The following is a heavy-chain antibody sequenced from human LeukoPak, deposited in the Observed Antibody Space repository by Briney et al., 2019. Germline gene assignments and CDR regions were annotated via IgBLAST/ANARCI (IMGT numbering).Heavy chain of an antibody. J-gene: IGHJ6*03. CDR2: ISGSGHDI. CDR1: GFTFSDSY. V-gene: IGHV3-11*04. CDR3: ARDRDGYDILTGRYYYYMDV. Sequence: PGGSLRLSCAASGFTFSDSYMTWVRQAPGKGVEWVAYISGSGHDINYSEPAKGRFTISRDNAKNSLYLQMNSLRAEDTAVYYCARDRDGYDILTGRYYYYMDVWGKGTTVTISS. D-gene: IGHD3-9*01.